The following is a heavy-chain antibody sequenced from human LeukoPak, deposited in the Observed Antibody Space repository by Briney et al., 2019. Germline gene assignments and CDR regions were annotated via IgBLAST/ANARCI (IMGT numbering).Heavy chain of an antibody. CDR1: GFTFSTHR. V-gene: IGHV3-21*06. D-gene: IGHD2-15*01. J-gene: IGHJ4*02. Sequence: GGSLRLSCAASGFTFSTHRMNWVRQAPGKGLEWVADISGSSDDLHYADSVTGRFTISRDNAKDSVYLQMNSLRVEDTAVYYCARGAGVAATDATDYWGQGTLVTVSS. CDR2: ISGSSDDL. CDR3: ARGAGVAATDATDY.